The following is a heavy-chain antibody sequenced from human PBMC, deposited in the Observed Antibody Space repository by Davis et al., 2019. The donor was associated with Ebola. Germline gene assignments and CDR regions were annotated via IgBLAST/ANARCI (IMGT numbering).Heavy chain of an antibody. J-gene: IGHJ6*04. V-gene: IGHV4-34*01. CDR2: IYHSGST. CDR3: ASLLDFWSGFGV. D-gene: IGHD3-3*01. CDR1: GGSLSNYY. Sequence: MPSETLSLTCAVYGGSLSNYYWSWIRQPPGKGLEWIGEIYHSGSTNYNPSLKSRVTISVDKSKNQFSLKLSSVTAADTAVYYCASLLDFWSGFGVWGKGTTVTVSS.